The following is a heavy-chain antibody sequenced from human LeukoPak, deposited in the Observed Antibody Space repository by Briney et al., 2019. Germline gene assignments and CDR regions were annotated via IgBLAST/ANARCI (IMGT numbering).Heavy chain of an antibody. J-gene: IGHJ6*02. CDR2: IKQGGSEK. CDR3: ARDRTTWGWSGYISDNYYYYYGMDV. CDR1: GFTFSSYW. D-gene: IGHD3-3*01. Sequence: PGGSLRLSCAASGFTFSSYWMSWVRQAPGKGLEWVANIKQGGSEKYYVDSVKGRSTISRDNAKNSLYLQMNSLRAEDTAVYYCARDRTTWGWSGYISDNYYYYYGMDVWGQGTTVTVSS. V-gene: IGHV3-7*01.